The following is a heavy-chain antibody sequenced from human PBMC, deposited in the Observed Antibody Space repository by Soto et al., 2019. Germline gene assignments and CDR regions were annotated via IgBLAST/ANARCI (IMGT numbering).Heavy chain of an antibody. V-gene: IGHV3-7*01. Sequence: EVQLVESGGGLVQPGGSLRLSCAASGFTFSSYWMSWVRQAPGKGLEWVANIKQDGSEKYYVDSVKGRFTISRDNAKNSLYLQMNSLRAEDTAVYYCARDLGLDPDSPISSWSQFDPWGQGTLVTVSS. CDR3: ARDLGLDPDSPISSWSQFDP. CDR2: IKQDGSEK. D-gene: IGHD6-13*01. J-gene: IGHJ5*02. CDR1: GFTFSSYW.